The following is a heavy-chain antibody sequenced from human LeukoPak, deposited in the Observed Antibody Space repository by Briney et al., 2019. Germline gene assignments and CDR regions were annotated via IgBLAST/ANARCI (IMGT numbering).Heavy chain of an antibody. CDR2: FSGGGSST. Sequence: GGSLRLSCAASGFTFSSYAMSWVRQAPGEGLEWVSGFSGGGSSTYYADSVKGRFSISRDISKNTLYLQMNSLRADDTAVYYCASRQDLGWHYDNWGQGTLVTVSS. V-gene: IGHV3-23*01. CDR3: ASRQDLGWHYDN. D-gene: IGHD6-19*01. J-gene: IGHJ4*02. CDR1: GFTFSSYA.